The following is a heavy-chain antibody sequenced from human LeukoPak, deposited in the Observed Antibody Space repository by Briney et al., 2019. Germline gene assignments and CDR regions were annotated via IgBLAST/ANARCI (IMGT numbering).Heavy chain of an antibody. CDR2: ISSSSSYI. Sequence: GGSLRLSCAASGFTFSSYSMNWVRQAPGKGLEWVSSISSSSSYIYYADSVKGRFTISRDNAKNSLYLQMNSLRAEDTAVYYCARDYRDYYDSSGYYPVYWGQGTLVTVSS. J-gene: IGHJ4*02. CDR1: GFTFSSYS. V-gene: IGHV3-21*01. D-gene: IGHD3-22*01. CDR3: ARDYRDYYDSSGYYPVY.